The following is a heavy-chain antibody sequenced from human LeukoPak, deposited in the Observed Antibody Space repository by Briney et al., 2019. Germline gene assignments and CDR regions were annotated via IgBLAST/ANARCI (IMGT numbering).Heavy chain of an antibody. J-gene: IGHJ6*03. Sequence: ASVKVSCKASGYTFTRYGITWVRQAPGQGLERMGWIRAYNGNTNYAQKLQGRVTMTTDTSTSTAYMELRSLISDDTAVYYCAVYYDRRYYMDVWGKGTTVTVSS. D-gene: IGHD3-22*01. CDR1: GYTFTRYG. CDR3: AVYYDRRYYMDV. CDR2: IRAYNGNT. V-gene: IGHV1-18*01.